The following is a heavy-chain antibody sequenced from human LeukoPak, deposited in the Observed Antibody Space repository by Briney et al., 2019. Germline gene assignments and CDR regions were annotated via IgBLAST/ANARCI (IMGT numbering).Heavy chain of an antibody. CDR2: IYCSGST. J-gene: IGHJ4*02. CDR1: GGSISSGDYY. Sequence: TSETLSLTCTVSGGSISSGDYYWSWIRQPPGKGLEWIGYIYCSGSTYYNPSLKSRVTISVDTSKNQFSLKLSSVTAADTAVYYCARDGLREYYFDYWGQGTLVTVSS. CDR3: ARDGLREYYFDY. D-gene: IGHD3-10*01. V-gene: IGHV4-30-4*01.